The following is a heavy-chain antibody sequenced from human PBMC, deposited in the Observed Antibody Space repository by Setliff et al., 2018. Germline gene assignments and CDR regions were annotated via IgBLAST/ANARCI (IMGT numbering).Heavy chain of an antibody. J-gene: IGHJ4*02. Sequence: SETLSLTCTVSGGSISRGDYYWSWIRQHPGKGLEWIGYIYYSGSTYYNPSLKSRVTISVDTSKNQFSLKLGSVTAADTAVYYCASTIAAAGTAADYWGQGTLVTVSS. CDR1: GGSISRGDYY. CDR2: IYYSGST. D-gene: IGHD6-13*01. V-gene: IGHV4-31*03. CDR3: ASTIAAAGTAADY.